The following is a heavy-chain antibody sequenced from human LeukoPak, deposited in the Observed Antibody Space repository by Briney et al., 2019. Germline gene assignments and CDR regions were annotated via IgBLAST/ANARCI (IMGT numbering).Heavy chain of an antibody. CDR1: GFTFSSYS. V-gene: IGHV3-21*01. D-gene: IGHD1-26*01. CDR3: ARFAISGSYHSRDYYYYYMDV. J-gene: IGHJ6*03. CDR2: ITSSSSYI. Sequence: GRSLRLSCAASGFTFSSYSMNWVRQAPGKGLKWVSSITSSSSYIYYADSVKGRFTISRDNAKNSLYLQMNSLRAEDTAVYYCARFAISGSYHSRDYYYYYMDVWGKGTTVTVSS.